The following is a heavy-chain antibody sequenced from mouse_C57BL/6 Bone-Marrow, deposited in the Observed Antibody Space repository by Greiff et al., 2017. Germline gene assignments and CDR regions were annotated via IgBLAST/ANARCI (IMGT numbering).Heavy chain of an antibody. CDR1: GFTFSSYG. V-gene: IGHV5-6*03. CDR3: ARASGLAY. D-gene: IGHD3-1*01. Sequence: EVNLVESGGGLVQPGGSLKLSCAASGFTFSSYGMSWVRQTPDKRLEWVATISSGGSYTYYPDSVKGRFTISRDNAKNTLYLQMSSLKSEDTAMYYCARASGLAYWGQGTVVTVSA. CDR2: ISSGGSYT. J-gene: IGHJ3*01.